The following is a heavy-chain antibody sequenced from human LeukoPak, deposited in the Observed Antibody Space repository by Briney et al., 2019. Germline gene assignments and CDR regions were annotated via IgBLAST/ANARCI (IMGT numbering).Heavy chain of an antibody. CDR1: GGSISSYY. D-gene: IGHD3-22*01. J-gene: IGHJ3*02. CDR2: IYYSGST. V-gene: IGHV4-59*08. CDR3: ARQGYYDSSGYSDHDAFDI. Sequence: SETLSLTCTVSGGSISSYYWSWIRQPPGKGLEWIGYIYYSGSTNYNPSLKSRVTISVDTSKNQFSLKLSSVTAADTAVYYCARQGYYDSSGYSDHDAFDIWGQGTMVTVSS.